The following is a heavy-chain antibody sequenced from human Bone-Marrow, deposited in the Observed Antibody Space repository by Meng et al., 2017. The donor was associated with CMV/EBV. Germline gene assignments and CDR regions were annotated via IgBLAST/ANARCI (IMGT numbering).Heavy chain of an antibody. CDR3: ARAPVLYRYCSSTSCSKFDY. D-gene: IGHD2-2*01. V-gene: IGHV4-59*12. CDR2: IYYSGST. CDR1: GGSISSYY. J-gene: IGHJ4*02. Sequence: SETLSLTCTVSGGSISSYYWSWIRQPPGKGLEWIGYIYYSGSTNYNPSLKSRVTISVDTSKNQFSLKLSSVTAADTAAYYCARAPVLYRYCSSTSCSKFDYWGQGTLVTVSS.